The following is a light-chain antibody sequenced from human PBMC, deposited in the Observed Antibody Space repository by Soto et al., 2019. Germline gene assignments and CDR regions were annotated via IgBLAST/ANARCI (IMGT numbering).Light chain of an antibody. J-gene: IGLJ3*02. V-gene: IGLV1-47*01. Sequence: QSVLTQPPSASGTPGQRVTISCSGSSSNIGSNYIYWYQQLPGMAPKLLIFRSNQRPSGVPDRFSGSKSGTSASLAISGLRSEDEADYYCAAWDDSLSAWVLGGGTQLTVL. CDR1: SSNIGSNY. CDR3: AAWDDSLSAWV. CDR2: RSN.